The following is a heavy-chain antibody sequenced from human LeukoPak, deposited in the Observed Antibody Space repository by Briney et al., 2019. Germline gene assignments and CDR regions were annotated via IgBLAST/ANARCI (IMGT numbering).Heavy chain of an antibody. V-gene: IGHV4-4*09. CDR3: ARSGAATNLNFFDY. CDR1: GGSISSYY. Sequence: SESLSLTCSVYGGSISSYYWSWLRQPPGKVLEWIGFIYASGTTYYNTSLKSRVNISADTSKNQFSLKLTSVTAADTAVYYCARSGAATNLNFFDYWGHGTLVTVSS. D-gene: IGHD6-25*01. CDR2: IYASGTT. J-gene: IGHJ4*01.